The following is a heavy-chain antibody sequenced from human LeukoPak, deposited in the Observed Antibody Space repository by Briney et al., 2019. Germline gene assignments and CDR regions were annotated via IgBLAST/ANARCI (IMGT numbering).Heavy chain of an antibody. CDR2: IYHSGST. J-gene: IGHJ4*02. D-gene: IGHD6-13*01. Sequence: SETLSLTCAVSGGSISSGGYSWSWIRQPPGKGLEWIGYIYHSGSTYYNPSLKSRVTISVDRSKNQFSLKLSSVTAADTAVYYCARGAAAGTGKIDYWGQGTLVTVSS. CDR1: GGSISSGGYS. V-gene: IGHV4-30-2*01. CDR3: ARGAAAGTGKIDY.